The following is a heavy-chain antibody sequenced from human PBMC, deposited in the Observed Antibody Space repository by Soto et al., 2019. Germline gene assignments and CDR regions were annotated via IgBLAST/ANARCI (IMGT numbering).Heavy chain of an antibody. Sequence: QLQLQESGPGLVKPSETLSLTCTVSGGSISSSSYYWGWIRQPPGKGLEWIACIYYSGSTYYNPSLKSRVTISVDKSKNQFSLKLSSVTAADTAVYYCCLNDYGDHGYWGQGTLVTVSS. J-gene: IGHJ4*02. V-gene: IGHV4-39*01. D-gene: IGHD4-17*01. CDR1: GGSISSSSYY. CDR3: CLNDYGDHGY. CDR2: IYYSGST.